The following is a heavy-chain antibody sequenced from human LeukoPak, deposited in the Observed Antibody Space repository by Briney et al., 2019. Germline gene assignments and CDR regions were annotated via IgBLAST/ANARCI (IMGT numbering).Heavy chain of an antibody. D-gene: IGHD7-27*01. CDR3: ASELGKGY. CDR1: GFTFSSYW. V-gene: IGHV3-74*01. CDR2: IYTDGSST. J-gene: IGHJ4*02. Sequence: GGSLRLSCAASGFTFSSYWMHWVRQAPGKGLVWVSRIYTDGSSTSYPDSVKGRFTISRDNAKNTLYLQMNSLRAEDTAVYYCASELGKGYWGQGTLVTVSS.